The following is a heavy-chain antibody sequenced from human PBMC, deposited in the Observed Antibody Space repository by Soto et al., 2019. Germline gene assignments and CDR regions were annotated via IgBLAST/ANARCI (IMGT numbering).Heavy chain of an antibody. D-gene: IGHD5-12*01. Sequence: QVQLVESRAEVKKPGASVKVSCKASGYTFTGYDIHWVRQAPGQGLEWMGWINPNNGDTNYAQKFQGRVSMTRDTSISTAYMELSSLRFDDTAVYYCARHNGYDYVSDYWRQGTLLTVSS. CDR3: ARHNGYDYVSDY. CDR1: GYTFTGYD. J-gene: IGHJ4*02. CDR2: INPNNGDT. V-gene: IGHV1-2*02.